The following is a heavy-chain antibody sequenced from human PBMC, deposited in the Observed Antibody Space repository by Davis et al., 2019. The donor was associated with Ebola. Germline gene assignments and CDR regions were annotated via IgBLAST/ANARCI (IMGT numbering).Heavy chain of an antibody. V-gene: IGHV1-3*01. D-gene: IGHD5-18*01. CDR3: ARDQGTAMIYY. J-gene: IGHJ4*02. CDR1: GYIFSIYT. Sequence: AASVKVSCKPSGYIFSIYTFHWVRQAPGQSLEWMGWINAGSGDTKYSQKFQGRISISRDTSANTAYMELSSLRSEDSAVYYCARDQGTAMIYYWGQGTLVTVST. CDR2: INAGSGDT.